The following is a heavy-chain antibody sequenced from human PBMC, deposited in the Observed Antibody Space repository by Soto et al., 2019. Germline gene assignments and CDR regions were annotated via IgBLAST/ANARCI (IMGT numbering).Heavy chain of an antibody. D-gene: IGHD2-15*01. J-gene: IGHJ4*02. CDR1: GGTFSSYT. V-gene: IGHV1-69*02. CDR3: ARGLLAYCSGGSCYWDFDY. CDR2: IIPILGIA. Sequence: ASVKVSCKASGGTFSSYTISWVRQAPGQGLEWMGRIIPILGIANYAQKFQGRVTITADKSTSTAYMELSSLRSEDTAVYYCARGLLAYCSGGSCYWDFDYWGQGTLVTVSS.